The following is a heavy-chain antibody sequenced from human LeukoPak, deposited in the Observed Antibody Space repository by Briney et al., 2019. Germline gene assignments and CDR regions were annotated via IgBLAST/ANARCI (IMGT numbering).Heavy chain of an antibody. Sequence: ASVKVSCKASGYTFTSYDISWVRQAPGQGLEWMGWISDYNGNTNYAQKFQGRVTMTTDTSTTTAYMELRSLRSDDTAVYYCARGRLGFCSGGSCSDFDYWGQGTLVSVSS. CDR1: GYTFTSYD. CDR2: ISDYNGNT. D-gene: IGHD2-15*01. CDR3: ARGRLGFCSGGSCSDFDY. V-gene: IGHV1-18*01. J-gene: IGHJ4*02.